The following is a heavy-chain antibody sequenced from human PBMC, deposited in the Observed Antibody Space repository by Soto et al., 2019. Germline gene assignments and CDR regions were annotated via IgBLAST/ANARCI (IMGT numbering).Heavy chain of an antibody. V-gene: IGHV1-69*02. Sequence: QVQLVQSGAEMKRPGSSVKVSCQASGSTFSSYTVSWVRQAPGQGLEWMGRIIPVLGVTNYAQKFKGRVTITADKSKTPAYMELSSLRSGDTAVYYCARRRYCGADCYSKYYYGMDVWGQGTTVTVSS. CDR2: IIPVLGVT. D-gene: IGHD2-21*02. J-gene: IGHJ6*02. CDR3: ARRRYCGADCYSKYYYGMDV. CDR1: GSTFSSYT.